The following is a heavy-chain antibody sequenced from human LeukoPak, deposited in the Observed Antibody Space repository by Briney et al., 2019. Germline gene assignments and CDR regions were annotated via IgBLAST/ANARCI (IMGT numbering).Heavy chain of an antibody. CDR1: GFTFSSYW. V-gene: IGHV3-7*03. D-gene: IGHD2-15*01. J-gene: IGHJ6*03. Sequence: GGSLRLSCVASGFTFSSYWMTWVRQAPGKGLEWVANIKTDGSQIYYADSVKGRFTISRDNAKNSLFLQMNSLRAEDTAVYYCARVLRYCSGGNCYSGGLGYMDVWGKGTTVTISS. CDR3: ARVLRYCSGGNCYSGGLGYMDV. CDR2: IKTDGSQI.